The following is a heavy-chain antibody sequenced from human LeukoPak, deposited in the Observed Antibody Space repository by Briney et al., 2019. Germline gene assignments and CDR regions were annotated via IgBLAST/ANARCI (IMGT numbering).Heavy chain of an antibody. D-gene: IGHD3-22*01. CDR1: GGSISRSSYY. V-gene: IGHV4-39*07. CDR3: VAFYDSSYYMDV. Sequence: PSETLSLTCTVSGGSISRSSYYWGWIRQPPGKGLEWIGSIYYGGSTYYNPSLKSRVSISIDTSKSQFFLKLSSVTAADTAVYYSVAFYDSSYYMDVWGKGTTVTVSS. CDR2: IYYGGST. J-gene: IGHJ6*03.